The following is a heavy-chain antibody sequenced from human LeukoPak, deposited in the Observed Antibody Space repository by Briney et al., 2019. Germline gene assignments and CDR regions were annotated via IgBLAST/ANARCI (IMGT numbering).Heavy chain of an antibody. J-gene: IGHJ6*03. Sequence: GGSLRLSCAASGFTFSDYYMSWIRQAPGKGLEWVSYISSSGSTIYYADSVKGRFTISRDNAKNSLYLQMSSLRAEDTAVYYCARDEAKRTYYYYMDVWGKGTTVTVSS. CDR1: GFTFSDYY. CDR3: ARDEAKRTYYYYMDV. V-gene: IGHV3-11*04. CDR2: ISSSGSTI.